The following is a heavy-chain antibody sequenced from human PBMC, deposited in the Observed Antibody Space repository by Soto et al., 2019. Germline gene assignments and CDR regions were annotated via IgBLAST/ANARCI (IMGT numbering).Heavy chain of an antibody. J-gene: IGHJ6*02. D-gene: IGHD6-13*01. CDR2: IWYDGSNK. V-gene: IGHV3-33*01. CDR3: ARLGLGYSSSWYRENYYYYGMDD. Sequence: GGSLRLSCAASGFTFSSYGMHWVRQAPGKGLEWVAVIWYDGSNKYYADSVKGRFTISRDNSKNTLYLQMNSLRAEDTAVYYCARLGLGYSSSWYRENYYYYGMDDWGQGTTVTVSS. CDR1: GFTFSSYG.